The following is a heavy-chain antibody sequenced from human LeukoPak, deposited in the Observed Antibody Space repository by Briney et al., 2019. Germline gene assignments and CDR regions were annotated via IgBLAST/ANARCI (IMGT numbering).Heavy chain of an antibody. J-gene: IGHJ4*02. CDR3: ARTVAGYFDY. D-gene: IGHD6-19*01. CDR1: GGSFSGYY. V-gene: IGHV4-34*01. CDR2: INHSGST. Sequence: SETLSLTCAVYGGSFSGYYWSWIRQPPGKGLEWIGEINHSGSTNYNPSLKSRVTISVNTSKSQFSLKLSSATAEDSAVYYWARTVAGYFDYWGQGTLVTVSS.